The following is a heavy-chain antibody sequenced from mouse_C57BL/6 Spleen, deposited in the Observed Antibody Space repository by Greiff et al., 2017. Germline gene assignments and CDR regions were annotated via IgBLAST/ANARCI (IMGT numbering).Heavy chain of an antibody. CDR3: ASSYYYGSSSWFAY. Sequence: EVQRVESGGGLVKPGGSLKLSCAASGFTFSSYAMSWVRQTPEKRLAWVATISDGGSYTYYPDNVKGRFTISRDNAKNNLYLQMSHLKSEDTAMYYCASSYYYGSSSWFAYWGQGTLVTVSA. D-gene: IGHD1-1*01. CDR2: ISDGGSYT. J-gene: IGHJ3*01. V-gene: IGHV5-4*01. CDR1: GFTFSSYA.